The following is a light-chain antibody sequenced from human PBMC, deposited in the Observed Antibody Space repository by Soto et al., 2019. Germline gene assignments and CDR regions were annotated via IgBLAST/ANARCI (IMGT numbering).Light chain of an antibody. Sequence: SQSPATLSVSQEERATLSCRASQSVSIDLAWYQQTPGQAPRLLIYGASTRATGIPVRFSGSASGTEFTLTISSLQSEDFTVYYCQQYNKWLLTFGQGTKVDIK. CDR3: QQYNKWLLT. J-gene: IGKJ1*01. V-gene: IGKV3-15*01. CDR2: GAS. CDR1: QSVSID.